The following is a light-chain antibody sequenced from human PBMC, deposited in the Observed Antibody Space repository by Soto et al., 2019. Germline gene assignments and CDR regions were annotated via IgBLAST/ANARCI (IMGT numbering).Light chain of an antibody. J-gene: IGKJ2*01. CDR1: QSVSSSY. V-gene: IGKV3-20*01. CDR3: QQYGSSPPST. CDR2: GAS. Sequence: EIVLTQSPGTLSLSPGERATLSCRASQSVSSSYLAWYQQKPGQAPRLLIYGASSRATGIPDRFSGSGSGTAFTLTISRLEPEDLAVYYCQQYGSSPPSTFGQGTKLEI.